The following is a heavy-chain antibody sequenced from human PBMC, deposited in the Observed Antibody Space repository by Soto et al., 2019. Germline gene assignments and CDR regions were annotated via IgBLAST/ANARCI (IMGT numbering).Heavy chain of an antibody. J-gene: IGHJ4*02. Sequence: QKYLVESGGGVVQPGGSLRLSCVASGSIFSGYGMHWVRQALGKGLEWVAVIWYDGSSKYYADSVKGRFTISRDNSKNMLYLQMDSLRAEDTAVYYCARDGIGGTVFRGFCDYWGQGTLVTVYS. CDR2: IWYDGSSK. CDR1: GSIFSGYG. D-gene: IGHD1-7*01. CDR3: ARDGIGGTVFRGFCDY. V-gene: IGHV3-33*01.